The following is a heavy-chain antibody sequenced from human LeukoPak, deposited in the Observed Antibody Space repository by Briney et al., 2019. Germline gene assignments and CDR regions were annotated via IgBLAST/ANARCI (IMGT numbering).Heavy chain of an antibody. D-gene: IGHD2-15*01. CDR3: ARVVVAATPDAFDI. CDR1: GGSISGHY. CDR2: IYYSGST. Sequence: SETLSLTCTVSGGSISGHYWSWIRQPPGKGLEWIGYIYYSGSTNYNPSLKSRVTISVDTSKNQFSLKLSSVTAADTAVYYCARVVVAATPDAFDIWGQGTMVTVSS. J-gene: IGHJ3*02. V-gene: IGHV4-59*11.